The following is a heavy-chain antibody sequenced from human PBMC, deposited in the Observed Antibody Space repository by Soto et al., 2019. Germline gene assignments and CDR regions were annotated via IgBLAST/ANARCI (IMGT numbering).Heavy chain of an antibody. Sequence: QVQLQESGPGLVKPSETLSLTCTVSGGSVSSGGHYWSWIRQPPGKGLEWIGYIYNSGTTNYNPSLKSRVTISVDTSKNQFSLTLSSVTAADTAVYYCASGSSVSAYIDYWGQGTLVTVSS. J-gene: IGHJ4*02. CDR3: ASGSSVSAYIDY. CDR1: GGSVSSGGHY. V-gene: IGHV4-61*08. CDR2: IYNSGTT. D-gene: IGHD6-13*01.